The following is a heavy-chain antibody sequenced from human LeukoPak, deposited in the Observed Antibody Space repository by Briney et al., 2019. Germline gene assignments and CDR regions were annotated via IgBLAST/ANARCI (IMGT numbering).Heavy chain of an antibody. CDR1: GYTFTSYG. Sequence: ASVKVSCKASGYTFTSYGISWVRRAPGQGLEWMGWISAYNGNTNYAQKLQGRVTMTTDTSTSTAYMELRSLRSDDTAVYYCARKSPKNDDYGDYYYYYYMDVWGKGTTVTVSS. CDR2: ISAYNGNT. V-gene: IGHV1-18*01. J-gene: IGHJ6*03. CDR3: ARKSPKNDDYGDYYYYYYMDV. D-gene: IGHD4-17*01.